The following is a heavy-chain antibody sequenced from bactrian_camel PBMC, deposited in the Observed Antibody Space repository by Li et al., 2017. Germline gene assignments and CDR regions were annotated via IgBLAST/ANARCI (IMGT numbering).Heavy chain of an antibody. J-gene: IGHJ4*01. CDR1: GDTFSIYS. Sequence: HVQLVESGGDSVQVGGSMRLACAYYGDTFSIYSWGWFRQAPGQEREGVAAIDTGDGSTYYLNSVEGRFTISHDNAKNTLYLQMNSLKPEDTAIYYCAADPSSGGVCYAGHLEGVRGWYKIMGQGTQVTVS. CDR2: IDTGDGST. D-gene: IGHD3*01. V-gene: IGHV3S54*01.